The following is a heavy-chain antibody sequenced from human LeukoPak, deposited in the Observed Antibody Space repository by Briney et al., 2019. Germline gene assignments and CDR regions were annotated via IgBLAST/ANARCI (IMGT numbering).Heavy chain of an antibody. CDR1: GFTFSSNE. V-gene: IGHV3-48*03. CDR3: ARADCISSTCYLRRSWFHR. CDR2: ISISGSTI. J-gene: IGHJ5*02. D-gene: IGHD2-2*01. Sequence: PGRSLRLSCAASGFTFSSNEMNWVPQAPGTGLEWVSYISISGSTIYYADSVKGRFPISRDNPKHSLYLQMNSLSAEDTAVYYCARADCISSTCYLRRSWFHRWGQGTLVTVSS.